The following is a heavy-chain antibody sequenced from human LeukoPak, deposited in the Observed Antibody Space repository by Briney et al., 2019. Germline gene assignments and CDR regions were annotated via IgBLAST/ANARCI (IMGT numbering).Heavy chain of an antibody. V-gene: IGHV4-59*12. CDR1: GGSISNYY. CDR2: IYYSGST. Sequence: SETLSLTCTVSGGSISNYYWNWIRQPPGKGLEWIGYIYYSGSTNYSPSLKSRVTMSVDTSKNQFSLKLSSVTAADTAVYYCARDMVVPAAPLHYYYMDVWGKGTTVTVSS. D-gene: IGHD2-2*01. J-gene: IGHJ6*03. CDR3: ARDMVVPAAPLHYYYMDV.